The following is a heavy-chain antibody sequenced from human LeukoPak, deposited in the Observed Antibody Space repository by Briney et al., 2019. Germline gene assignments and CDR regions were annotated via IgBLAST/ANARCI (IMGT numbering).Heavy chain of an antibody. Sequence: GASVKVSCKASGYTFTSYGISWVRQAPGQGLEWMGWISAYNGNTNYAQKLQGRVTMTTDTSTSTAYMELRSLRSDDTAVYYCARKATVTTMENYYYGMDVWGQGTTVTVSS. J-gene: IGHJ6*02. CDR2: ISAYNGNT. CDR1: GYTFTSYG. CDR3: ARKATVTTMENYYYGMDV. V-gene: IGHV1-18*01. D-gene: IGHD4-11*01.